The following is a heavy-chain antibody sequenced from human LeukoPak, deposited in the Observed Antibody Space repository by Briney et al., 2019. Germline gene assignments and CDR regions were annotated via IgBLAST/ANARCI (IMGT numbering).Heavy chain of an antibody. CDR2: IYPGDSDT. J-gene: IGHJ4*02. Sequence: GESLQISCKGSGYSFTSYWIGWVRQMPGKGLEWMGIIYPGDSDTRYRPSFQGQVTISADKSISTAYLQWSSLKASDTAIYYCARRETGSTFDYWGQGTLVTVSS. D-gene: IGHD1-26*01. CDR1: GYSFTSYW. CDR3: ARRETGSTFDY. V-gene: IGHV5-51*01.